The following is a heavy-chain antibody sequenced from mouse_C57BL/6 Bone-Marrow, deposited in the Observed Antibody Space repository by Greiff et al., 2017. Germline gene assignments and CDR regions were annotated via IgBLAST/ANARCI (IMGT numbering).Heavy chain of an antibody. CDR3: ARSGDYDWFAY. CDR2: IDPSDSYT. J-gene: IGHJ3*01. V-gene: IGHV1-69*01. D-gene: IGHD2-4*01. Sequence: QVQLQQPGAELVMPGASVKLSCKASGYTFTSYWMHWVKQRPGQGLEWIGEIDPSDSYTNYNQKFKGKSTLTVDKSSSQAYMQLSSLTSEDSAVYYCARSGDYDWFAYWCQGTLGTVSA. CDR1: GYTFTSYW.